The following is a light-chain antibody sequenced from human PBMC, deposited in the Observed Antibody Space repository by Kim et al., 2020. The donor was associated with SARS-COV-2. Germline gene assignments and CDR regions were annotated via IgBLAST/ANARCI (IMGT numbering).Light chain of an antibody. CDR3: QQYNSYSYT. Sequence: SASVGVRVTITCRASQSISSWLAWYQQKPGKAPKLLIYDASSLESGVPSRFSGSGSGTEFTLTISSLQPDDFATYYCQQYNSYSYTFGQGTKLEI. J-gene: IGKJ2*01. CDR2: DAS. CDR1: QSISSW. V-gene: IGKV1-5*01.